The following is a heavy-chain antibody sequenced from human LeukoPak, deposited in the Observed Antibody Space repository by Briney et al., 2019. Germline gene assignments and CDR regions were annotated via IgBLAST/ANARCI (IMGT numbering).Heavy chain of an antibody. CDR3: AKDESSGGFDS. D-gene: IGHD1-26*01. V-gene: IGHV3-23*01. J-gene: IGHJ4*02. CDR1: GFTFTSYA. CDR2: ISDSGGNT. Sequence: GGSLRLSCAASGFTFTSYAMTWVRQAPGKGLEWVSTISDSGGNTYYADSVKGRFTISRDNSKNTLYLQMNSLRAEDTAVYYCAKDESSGGFDSWGQGTLVTVSS.